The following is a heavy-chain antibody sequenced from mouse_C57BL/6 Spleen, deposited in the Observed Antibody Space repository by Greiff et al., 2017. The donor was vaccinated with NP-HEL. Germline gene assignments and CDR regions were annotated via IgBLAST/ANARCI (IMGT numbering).Heavy chain of an antibody. D-gene: IGHD2-2*01. CDR2: ISSGGSYT. CDR3: ARTMVTTSYFDY. J-gene: IGHJ2*01. Sequence: EVKVVESGGDLVKPGGSLKLSCAASGFTFSSYGMSWVRQTPDKRLEWVATISSGGSYTYYPDSVKGRFTISRDNAKNTLYLQMSSLKSEDTAMYYCARTMVTTSYFDYWGQGTTLTVSS. V-gene: IGHV5-6*01. CDR1: GFTFSSYG.